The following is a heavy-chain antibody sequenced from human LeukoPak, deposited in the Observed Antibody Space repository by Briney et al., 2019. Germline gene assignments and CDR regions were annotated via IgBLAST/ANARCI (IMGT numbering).Heavy chain of an antibody. CDR1: GYTFTSYA. V-gene: IGHV1-18*01. J-gene: IGHJ4*02. CDR3: ARHISAYCSSTTCFPYFDY. D-gene: IGHD2-2*01. Sequence: ASVKVSCKASGYTFTSYAMHWVRQAPGQGLEWMGWISTHNGNTNYAQKLQGRVTMTTDTSTSTAYMELRSLRSDDTAVYYCARHISAYCSSTTCFPYFDYWGQGTLVTVSS. CDR2: ISTHNGNT.